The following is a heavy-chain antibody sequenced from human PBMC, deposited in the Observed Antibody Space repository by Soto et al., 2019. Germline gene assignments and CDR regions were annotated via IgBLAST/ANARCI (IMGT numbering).Heavy chain of an antibody. CDR3: ARDGSGGALAGY. Sequence: EVQLVESGGGLVQPGGSLRLSCAASGFVFSNFNMNWVRQAPGKGLEWVSFLSSDSSYMDYADSVRGRFTVSRDNAKNSLYLQLNSLRPEDTAVYYCARDGSGGALAGYWGRGTLVTVSS. J-gene: IGHJ4*02. D-gene: IGHD6-19*01. V-gene: IGHV3-48*01. CDR1: GFVFSNFN. CDR2: LSSDSSYM.